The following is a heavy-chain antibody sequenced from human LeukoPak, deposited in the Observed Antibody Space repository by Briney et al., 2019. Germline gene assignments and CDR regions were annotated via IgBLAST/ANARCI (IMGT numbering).Heavy chain of an antibody. J-gene: IGHJ4*02. V-gene: IGHV3-11*01. D-gene: IGHD3-16*02. Sequence: SGGSLRLSCGAPGLTFSDYYMRWIRQAPGKGLEWVAYITSSGDDIYYADSVKGRFTISRDNAKNALFLRMSSLRVEDTATYYCASVIRATSVDFWGQGTLVSVSS. CDR2: ITSSGDDI. CDR3: ASVIRATSVDF. CDR1: GLTFSDYY.